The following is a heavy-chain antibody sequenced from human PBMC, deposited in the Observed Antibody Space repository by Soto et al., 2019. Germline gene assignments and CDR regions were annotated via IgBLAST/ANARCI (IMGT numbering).Heavy chain of an antibody. CDR1: GFTITSYG. J-gene: IGHJ5*02. D-gene: IGHD3-22*01. Sequence: GGSLRLSCAASGFTITSYGMHWVRQGPGKGLEWVAVISHDGSNKYYVDSVKGRFTISRDTSKNTLYLQMNSLRTEDTAVYFCAKERDYYYDSSGYYYGSWGQGTLVTVSS. V-gene: IGHV3-30*18. CDR2: ISHDGSNK. CDR3: AKERDYYYDSSGYYYGS.